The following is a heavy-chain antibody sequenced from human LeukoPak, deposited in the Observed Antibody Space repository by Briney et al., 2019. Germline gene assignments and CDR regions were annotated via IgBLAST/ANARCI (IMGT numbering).Heavy chain of an antibody. V-gene: IGHV1-18*01. CDR2: ISAYNGDT. Sequence: ASVKVSCKASGYTFTSYGISWVRQAPGQGLEWMGWISAYNGDTNYAQKLQGRVTMTTDTSTSTAYMELRSLRSEDTAVYYCARSIAAAGPEILYFDYWGQGTLVTVSS. CDR1: GYTFTSYG. D-gene: IGHD6-13*01. CDR3: ARSIAAAGPEILYFDY. J-gene: IGHJ4*02.